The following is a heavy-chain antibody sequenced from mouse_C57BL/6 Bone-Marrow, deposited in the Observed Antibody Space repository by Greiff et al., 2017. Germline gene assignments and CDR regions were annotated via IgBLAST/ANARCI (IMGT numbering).Heavy chain of an antibody. J-gene: IGHJ4*01. CDR2: IHPNSGST. CDR1: GYTFTSYW. CDR3: AREVCYYAMAY. V-gene: IGHV1-64*01. Sequence: QVQLQQPGAELVKPGASVKLSCKASGYTFTSYWMHWVKQRPGQGLEWIGMIHPNSGSTNYNEKFKSKATLTVDKSSSTAYMQLSSLTSEDSAVXYCAREVCYYAMAYWGQGTSVTVSS.